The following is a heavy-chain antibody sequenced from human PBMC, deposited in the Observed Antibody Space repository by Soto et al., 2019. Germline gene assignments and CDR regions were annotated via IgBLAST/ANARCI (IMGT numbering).Heavy chain of an antibody. CDR2: ISYDGSNK. CDR1: GFTFSSYA. V-gene: IGHV3-30-3*01. D-gene: IGHD3-10*01. Sequence: QVQLVESGGGVVQPGRSLRLSCAASGFTFSSYAMHWVRQAPGKGLEWVAVISYDGSNKYYADSVKGRFTISRDNSKNTLYLQMNSLRAEDTAVYYCARGGYYGSGTHHNWFDPWGQGTLVTVSS. CDR3: ARGGYYGSGTHHNWFDP. J-gene: IGHJ5*02.